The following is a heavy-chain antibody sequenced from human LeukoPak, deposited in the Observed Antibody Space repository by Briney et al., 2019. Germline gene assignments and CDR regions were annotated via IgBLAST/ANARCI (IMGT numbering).Heavy chain of an antibody. V-gene: IGHV4-39*07. CDR1: GASISSSNYY. D-gene: IGHD3-22*01. J-gene: IGHJ5*02. CDR2: IYYSGST. Sequence: SETLSLTCTVSGASISSSNYYWGWIRQPPRKGLEWIASIYYSGSTYYNPSLKSRVTMSVDTSKNQFSLKLSSVTAADTAVYYCAREITMIVVDILKGFDPWGQGTLVTVSS. CDR3: AREITMIVVDILKGFDP.